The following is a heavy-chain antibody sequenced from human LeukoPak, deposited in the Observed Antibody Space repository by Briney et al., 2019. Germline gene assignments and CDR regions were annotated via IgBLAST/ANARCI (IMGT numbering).Heavy chain of an antibody. CDR1: GFTVSSNY. D-gene: IGHD2-2*01. Sequence: GGSLRLSCAASGFTVSSNYMSWVRQAPGKGLEWVSVIYSGGSTYYADSVKGRFTISRDNAKNSLYLQMNSLRAEDTAVYYCAREKEGYCSRTSCYLDYYYYYMDVWGKGTTVTISS. CDR3: AREKEGYCSRTSCYLDYYYYYMDV. J-gene: IGHJ6*03. V-gene: IGHV3-53*01. CDR2: IYSGGST.